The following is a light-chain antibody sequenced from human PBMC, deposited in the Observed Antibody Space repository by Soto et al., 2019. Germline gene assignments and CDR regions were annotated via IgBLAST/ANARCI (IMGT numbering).Light chain of an antibody. J-gene: IGLJ3*02. CDR3: SSYTSSSTWV. V-gene: IGLV2-14*01. CDR1: SSDVGGYNY. Sequence: QAVVTQPASVSGSPGQSITISCTGTSSDVGGYNYVSWYQQHPGKAPKLMIYDVSKRPSGVSNRFSGSKSGNTASLTISGREAEEETDYYCSSYTSSSTWVFGGGTKLTVL. CDR2: DVS.